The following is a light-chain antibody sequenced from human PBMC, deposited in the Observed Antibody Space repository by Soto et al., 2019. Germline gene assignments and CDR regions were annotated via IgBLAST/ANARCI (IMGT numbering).Light chain of an antibody. CDR1: RSLVHSDGIAY. CDR3: HQYGTSPFT. V-gene: IGKV2-30*02. Sequence: DVVMTQSPLSLPVTLGQPSSISCRSNRSLVHSDGIAYFAWYQQRPGQTPRLLLYGASNRAADIPDRFSGSGSGADFTLTISRLEPGDSAVYYCHQYGTSPFTFGQGTKVDIK. CDR2: GAS. J-gene: IGKJ2*01.